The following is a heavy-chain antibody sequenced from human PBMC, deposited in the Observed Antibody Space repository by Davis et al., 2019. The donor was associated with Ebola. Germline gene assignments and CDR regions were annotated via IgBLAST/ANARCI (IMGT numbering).Heavy chain of an antibody. D-gene: IGHD6-19*01. CDR2: IIPFLGIA. J-gene: IGHJ4*02. CDR3: ARADSSGWYIRFDY. V-gene: IGHV1-69*02. CDR1: GGTFSSYT. Sequence: SVKVSCKASGGTFSSYTISWVRQAPGQGLEWMGRIIPFLGIANYAQKFQGRVTITADKSTSTAYMELSSLRSEDTAVYYCARADSSGWYIRFDYWGQGTLVTVSS.